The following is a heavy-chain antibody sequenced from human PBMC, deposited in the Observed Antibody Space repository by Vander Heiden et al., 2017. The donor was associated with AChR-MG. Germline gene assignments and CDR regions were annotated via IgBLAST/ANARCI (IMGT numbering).Heavy chain of an antibody. D-gene: IGHD3-22*01. CDR2: ISSSSSYI. CDR1: GFTFSSYS. J-gene: IGHJ3*02. V-gene: IGHV3-21*01. CDR3: ARDRGYYDSSGYYPHAFDI. Sequence: EVQLVESGGGLVKPGGSLRLSCAASGFTFSSYSMNWVRQAPGKGLEWVSSISSSSSYIYYADSVKGRFTISRDNAKNSLYLQMNSLRAEDTAVYYCARDRGYYDSSGYYPHAFDIWCQGTMVTLSS.